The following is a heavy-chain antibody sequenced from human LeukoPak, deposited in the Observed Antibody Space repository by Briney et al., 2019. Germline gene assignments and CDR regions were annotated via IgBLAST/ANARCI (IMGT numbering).Heavy chain of an antibody. V-gene: IGHV5-51*01. CDR2: IYPGDSDT. CDR3: ARRDTAMVTGRFDY. D-gene: IGHD5-18*01. CDR1: GYGFTSYW. J-gene: IGHJ4*02. Sequence: GEALQISCKASGYGFTSYWIGWGRQMPGKGREWRGVIYPGDSDTRYSPSFQGQVTISADKSISTAYLQWSSLKASGNAMYYCARRDTAMVTGRFDYWGQGTLVTVSS.